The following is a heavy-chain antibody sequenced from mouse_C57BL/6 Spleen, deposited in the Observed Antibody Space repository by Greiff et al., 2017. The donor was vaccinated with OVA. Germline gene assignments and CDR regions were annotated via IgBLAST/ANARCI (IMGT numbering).Heavy chain of an antibody. Sequence: VQLQQSGPELVKPGASVKISCKASGYAFSSSWMNWVKQRPGKGLEWIGRIYPGDGDTNYNGKFNGKATLTADKSSSTAYMQLSSLTSEDSAVYFCARDYYGSRASCDYWGQGTTLTVSS. J-gene: IGHJ2*01. V-gene: IGHV1-82*01. D-gene: IGHD1-1*01. CDR2: IYPGDGDT. CDR3: ARDYYGSRASCDY. CDR1: GYAFSSSW.